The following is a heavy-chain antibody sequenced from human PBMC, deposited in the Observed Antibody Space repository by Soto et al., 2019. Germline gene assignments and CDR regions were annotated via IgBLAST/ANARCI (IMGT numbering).Heavy chain of an antibody. J-gene: IGHJ6*02. CDR1: GGSISSYY. CDR3: ARDEGRGHYDFWSGSPFSGMDV. D-gene: IGHD3-3*01. CDR2: IYYSGST. V-gene: IGHV4-59*01. Sequence: TSETLSLTCTVSGGSISSYYWSWIRQPPGKGLEWIGYIYYSGSTNYNPSLKSRVTISVDTSKNQFSLKLSSVTAADTAVYYCARDEGRGHYDFWSGSPFSGMDVWGQGTTVTVSS.